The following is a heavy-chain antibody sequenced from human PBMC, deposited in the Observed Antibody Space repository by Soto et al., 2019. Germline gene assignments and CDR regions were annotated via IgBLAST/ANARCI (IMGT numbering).Heavy chain of an antibody. V-gene: IGHV3-11*06. D-gene: IGHD2-15*01. J-gene: IGHJ1*01. Sequence: XGSLKLSCAASGFIFSDFYISWIRQAPGKGLDWVSYISLSRGYTKYADSVKGRFTISRDNTKNLQYLQMNSLRAEDTAVYYCARSVDLHHWGEGKLVTVSS. CDR2: ISLSRGYT. CDR1: GFIFSDFY. CDR3: ARSVDLHH.